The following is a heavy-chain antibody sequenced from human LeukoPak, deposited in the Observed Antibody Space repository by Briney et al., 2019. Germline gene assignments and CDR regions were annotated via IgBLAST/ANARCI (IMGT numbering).Heavy chain of an antibody. CDR2: INTYNGNT. CDR1: GYTFTNYG. D-gene: IGHD1-26*01. J-gene: IGHJ4*02. CDR3: ARDLVDGVGAPGAY. V-gene: IGHV1-18*01. Sequence: ASVKVSCKASGYTFTNYGITWMRQAPGQGLEWMGWINTYNGNTNNAQKLQGRVTITTDTSTGTAYMELRSLRSDDTAVFYCARDLVDGVGAPGAYWGQGALVTVSS.